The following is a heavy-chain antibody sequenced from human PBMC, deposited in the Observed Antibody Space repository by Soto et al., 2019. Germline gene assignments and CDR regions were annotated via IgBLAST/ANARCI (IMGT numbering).Heavy chain of an antibody. D-gene: IGHD5-12*01. V-gene: IGHV3-23*01. CDR1: GFSFSRYA. CDR2: MTGSGGDI. CDR3: AKDAVYNDGLWLVAN. J-gene: IGHJ4*02. Sequence: EVQLLESGGGLVQPGGSLRLSCAASGFSFSRYAMMWVRQAPGKGQEWVAGMTGSGGDIRYADSVKGRFTISKANSKNTVYLQRNSLRAEDTAIYYCAKDAVYNDGLWLVANWGQGTLVTVSS.